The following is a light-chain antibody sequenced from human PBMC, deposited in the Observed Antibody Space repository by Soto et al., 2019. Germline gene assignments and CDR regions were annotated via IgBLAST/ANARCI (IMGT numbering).Light chain of an antibody. CDR1: QSINSY. Sequence: DIQMTHSPSSLSASVGYRVTFTFRASQSINSYLNWYQQKPGKAPKFLIYHASSLETGVPSRFSGSGSGTEFTLTISSLQPDDFATYYCQHYNSYGTFGQGTKVDIK. J-gene: IGKJ1*01. CDR3: QHYNSYGT. CDR2: HAS. V-gene: IGKV1-5*01.